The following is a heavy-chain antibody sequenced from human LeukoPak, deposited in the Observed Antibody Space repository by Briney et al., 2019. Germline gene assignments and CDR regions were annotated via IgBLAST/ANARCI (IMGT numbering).Heavy chain of an antibody. J-gene: IGHJ5*02. CDR1: GFTFSSYG. CDR3: AKDSGGAKPRQPNWFDP. D-gene: IGHD1-26*01. CDR2: IWYDGSNK. Sequence: PGGSLSLSCAAPGFTFSSYGMHWVRQAPGKGLEWVAVIWYDGSNKYYADSVKGRFTISRDNSKNTLYLQMNSLRAEDTAVYYCAKDSGGAKPRQPNWFDPWGQGTLVTVSS. V-gene: IGHV3-33*06.